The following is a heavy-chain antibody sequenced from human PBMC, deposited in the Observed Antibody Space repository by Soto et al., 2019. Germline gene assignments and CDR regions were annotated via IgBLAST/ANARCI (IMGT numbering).Heavy chain of an antibody. D-gene: IGHD1-26*01. CDR3: AKVRRWEEYFDY. Sequence: EVQLVESGGGLVQPGGSLRLSCAASGFAFSNFWMSWVRQVPGKGLQWVAIIQQDGSEKYYVDSVKGRFTISRDNTKNSLYLQMNSLRAEDTAVYYCAKVRRWEEYFDYWGQGTLVTVSS. CDR1: GFAFSNFW. V-gene: IGHV3-7*02. J-gene: IGHJ4*02. CDR2: IQQDGSEK.